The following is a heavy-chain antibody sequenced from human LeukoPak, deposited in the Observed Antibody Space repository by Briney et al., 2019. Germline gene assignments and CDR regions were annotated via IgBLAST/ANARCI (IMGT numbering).Heavy chain of an antibody. Sequence: PTGGSLRLSCAASGFTVSSYEMNWVRQAPGKGLEWVSYISSSGSTIYYADSVKGRFTISRDSAKNSLYLQMSRLRAEGMAVYYCARVSSGNYYVGFDYWGQGTLVTVSS. CDR1: GFTVSSYE. CDR2: ISSSGSTI. J-gene: IGHJ4*02. CDR3: ARVSSGNYYVGFDY. D-gene: IGHD1-26*01. V-gene: IGHV3-48*03.